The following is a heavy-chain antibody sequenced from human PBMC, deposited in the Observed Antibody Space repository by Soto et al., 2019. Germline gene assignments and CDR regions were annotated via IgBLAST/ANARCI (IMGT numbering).Heavy chain of an antibody. J-gene: IGHJ6*02. CDR2: INAGNGNT. CDR3: ARSSQTYYYYGMDV. CDR1: GYTFTSYA. V-gene: IGHV1-3*01. Sequence: ASAKVSCKASGYTFTSYAMHWVRQAPGQRLEWMGWINAGNGNTKYSQKFQGRVTITADESTSTAYMELSSLRSEDTAVYYCARSSQTYYYYGMDVWGQGTTVTVSS.